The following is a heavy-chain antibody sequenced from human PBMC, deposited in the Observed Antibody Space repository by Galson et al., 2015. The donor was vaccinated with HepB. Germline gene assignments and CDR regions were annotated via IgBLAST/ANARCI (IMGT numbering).Heavy chain of an antibody. CDR3: ARDILTGYVEP. V-gene: IGHV1-18*01. J-gene: IGHJ4*02. Sequence: SVKVSCKASGYSFTSYGVSWVRQAPGQGLEWMGWISAYNGNTNYAQKLQGRVTMTTDTSTSTAYMELRSLRSDDTAVYYCARDILTGYVEPWGQGTLVTVSS. CDR1: GYSFTSYG. CDR2: ISAYNGNT. D-gene: IGHD3-9*01.